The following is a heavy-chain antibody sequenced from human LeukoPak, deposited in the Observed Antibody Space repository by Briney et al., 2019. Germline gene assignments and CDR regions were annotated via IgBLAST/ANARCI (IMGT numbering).Heavy chain of an antibody. Sequence: PGGSLRLSCAASGFSFSSYAVSWVRQAPGKGLEWVSCISVSGGSPYSADSVKGRFTISRDNSKNTLYLQMNSLKAQAHALYYRAKVRSCTNDICHGDFDYWLQGTLLTVSS. V-gene: IGHV3-23*01. J-gene: IGHJ4*02. D-gene: IGHD2-8*01. CDR2: ISVSGGSP. CDR1: GFSFSSYA. CDR3: AKVRSCTNDICHGDFDY.